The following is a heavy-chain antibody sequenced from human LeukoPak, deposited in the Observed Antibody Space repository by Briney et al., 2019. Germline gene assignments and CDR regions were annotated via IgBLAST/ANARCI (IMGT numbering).Heavy chain of an antibody. CDR3: ARRQVGATFDDDAFDI. CDR2: INPSGGST. Sequence: ASVKVSCKASGYTFTSYYMHWVRQAPGQGLEWMGIINPSGGSTSYAQKFQGRVTMTRDMSTSTVYMELSSLRSEDTAVYYCARRQVGATFDDDAFDIWGQGTMVTVSS. D-gene: IGHD1-26*01. V-gene: IGHV1-46*01. J-gene: IGHJ3*02. CDR1: GYTFTSYY.